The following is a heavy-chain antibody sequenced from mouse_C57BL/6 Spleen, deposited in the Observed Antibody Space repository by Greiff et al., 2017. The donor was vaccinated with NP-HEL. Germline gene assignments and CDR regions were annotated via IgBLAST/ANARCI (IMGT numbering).Heavy chain of an antibody. CDR2: ILPGSGST. Sequence: QVQLQQSGAELMKPGATVKLSCKATGYTFTGYWIEGVKQRPGHGLEWIGEILPGSGSTNYNEKFKGKATFTAYTSSNTAYMQLSSLTTEDSAISYCAKGYGKGAMDYWGQGTSVTVSS. D-gene: IGHD2-10*02. V-gene: IGHV1-9*01. CDR3: AKGYGKGAMDY. CDR1: GYTFTGYW. J-gene: IGHJ4*01.